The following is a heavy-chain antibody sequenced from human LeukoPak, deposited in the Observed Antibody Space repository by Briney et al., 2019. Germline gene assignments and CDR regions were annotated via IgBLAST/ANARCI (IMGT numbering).Heavy chain of an antibody. Sequence: QPGGSLRLSCAASGFAFSDYSMNWVRQAPGKGLEWVSYISSSDNTIHYADSVKGRFTISRDNAKNSLYLEMNSLRDEDTAVYYCTRGDRGYAESLYWGRGTLVTVSS. J-gene: IGHJ4*02. D-gene: IGHD5-12*01. CDR2: ISSSDNTI. CDR1: GFAFSDYS. V-gene: IGHV3-48*02. CDR3: TRGDRGYAESLY.